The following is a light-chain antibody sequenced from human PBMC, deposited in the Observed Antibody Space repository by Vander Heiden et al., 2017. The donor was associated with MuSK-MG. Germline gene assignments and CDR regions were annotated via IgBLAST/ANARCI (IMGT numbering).Light chain of an antibody. CDR3: HVWDHSRDHPDV. CDR2: LES. CDR1: NIGSKS. V-gene: IGLV3-21*02. Sequence: SYVLTQPPSVSVAPGQTARITCGGNNIGSKSVHWYQQKPGQAPVLVVFLESDRPSGIPERFSGSTSWNTDKLTISRVDAGDEADYDGHVWDHSRDHPDVLGIGPQV. J-gene: IGLJ1*01.